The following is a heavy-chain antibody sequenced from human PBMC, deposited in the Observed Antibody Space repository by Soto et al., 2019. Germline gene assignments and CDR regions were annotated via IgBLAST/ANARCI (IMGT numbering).Heavy chain of an antibody. Sequence: SETLSLTCTVSGGSISSYYWSWIRQPPGKGLEWIGYIYYSGSTNYKPSLKSRVTISVDTSKNQFSLKLTSVTAADTAVYYCARDKITGLFDYWGQGTLVTVSS. CDR3: ARDKITGLFDY. V-gene: IGHV4-59*12. CDR2: IYYSGST. D-gene: IGHD2-8*02. J-gene: IGHJ4*02. CDR1: GGSISSYY.